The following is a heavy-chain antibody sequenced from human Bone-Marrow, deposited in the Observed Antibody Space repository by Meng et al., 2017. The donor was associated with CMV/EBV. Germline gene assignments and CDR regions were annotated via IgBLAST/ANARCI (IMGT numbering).Heavy chain of an antibody. V-gene: IGHV3-21*01. CDR3: ARGEGYYGSGSYSNYYYGMDV. D-gene: IGHD3-10*01. CDR2: ISSSSSYI. Sequence: GESLKISCAASGFTFSSYSMNWVRQAPGKGLEWVSSISSSSSYIYYADSVKGRFTISRDNAKNSLYLQRNSLRAEDTAVYYCARGEGYYGSGSYSNYYYGMDVWGQGTTVTVSS. J-gene: IGHJ6*02. CDR1: GFTFSSYS.